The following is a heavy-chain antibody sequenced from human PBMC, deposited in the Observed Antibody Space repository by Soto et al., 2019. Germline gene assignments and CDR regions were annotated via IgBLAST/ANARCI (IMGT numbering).Heavy chain of an antibody. CDR2: IVVGSGNT. CDR3: AAPDYGDYWYFDL. V-gene: IGHV1-58*01. CDR1: GFPFSKSD. J-gene: IGHJ2*01. D-gene: IGHD4-17*01. Sequence: QMQLVQSGPEVKKPGTSVKVSCKASGFPFSKSDVQWVRQARGQRLEWIRGIVVGSGNTNYAQKFQERVTITRDMSTSTVYMELSGLRSEDTAVYYCAAPDYGDYWYFDLWGRGTLVTVSP.